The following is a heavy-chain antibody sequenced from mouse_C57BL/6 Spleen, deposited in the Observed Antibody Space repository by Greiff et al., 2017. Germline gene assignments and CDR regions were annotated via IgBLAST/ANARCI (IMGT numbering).Heavy chain of an antibody. J-gene: IGHJ2*01. V-gene: IGHV5-9-1*02. CDR1: GFTFGSSA. Sequence: EVQRVESGEGLVKPGGSLKLSCAASGFTFGSSALSWVRPTPKTRRRWVAYISSGGDYIYYAATVKGRFTISRDNARNTLYLQMSSLKSEDTAMYYCTREESNYFDYWGQGTTLTVSS. D-gene: IGHD1-3*01. CDR2: ISSGGDYI. CDR3: TREESNYFDY.